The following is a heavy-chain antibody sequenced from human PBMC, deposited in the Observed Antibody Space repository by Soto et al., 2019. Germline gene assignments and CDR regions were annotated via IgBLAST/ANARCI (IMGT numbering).Heavy chain of an antibody. CDR1: GDSFSRST. J-gene: IGHJ4*02. D-gene: IGHD1-1*01. CDR2: FIPMLGIA. CDR3: ASLSGDTSGNFDY. Sequence: QVQLVQSGAEVKRPGSSVKVSCKASGDSFSRSTFSWVRQAPGQGLEWMGRFIPMLGIANYAQTFQGRVTITADNSTSTAYMALSSLRSEDTAVYYCASLSGDTSGNFDYWGQGTLVSVSS. V-gene: IGHV1-69*02.